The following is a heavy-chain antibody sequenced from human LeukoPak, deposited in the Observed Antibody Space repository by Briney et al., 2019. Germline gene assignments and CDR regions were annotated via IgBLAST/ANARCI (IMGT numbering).Heavy chain of an antibody. CDR3: AEMRITTPTVRTLDY. CDR2: IYYAGST. J-gene: IGHJ4*02. Sequence: AETLSLTCNVSGFSLSTYYWTWIRQPPGKGLEWLENIYYAGSTNYNPSFKSGRTISVETYTNQFFLKLSYWTAADTAVYYCAEMRITTPTVRTLDYWGQGTLVTVSS. CDR1: GFSLSTYY. D-gene: IGHD1-14*01. V-gene: IGHV4-59*01.